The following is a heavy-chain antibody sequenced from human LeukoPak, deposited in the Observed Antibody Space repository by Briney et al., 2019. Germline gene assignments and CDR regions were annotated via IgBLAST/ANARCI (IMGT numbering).Heavy chain of an antibody. D-gene: IGHD4-23*01. J-gene: IGHJ6*03. Sequence: GASVKVSCKASGYTFTSYGISWIRQAPRQGLEWMGWISVYNGNTNYVQKFQDRVTMTTDTSTSTAYMELRSLRSDDTAVYYCARLLQGWELNYYYSYMDVWGKGTTVTISS. CDR2: ISVYNGNT. CDR1: GYTFTSYG. V-gene: IGHV1-18*01. CDR3: ARLLQGWELNYYYSYMDV.